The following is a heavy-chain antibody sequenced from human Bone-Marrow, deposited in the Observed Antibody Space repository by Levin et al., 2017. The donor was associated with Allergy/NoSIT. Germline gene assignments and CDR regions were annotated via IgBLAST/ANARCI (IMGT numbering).Heavy chain of an antibody. CDR1: GRSVSSGSYY. Sequence: SETLSLTCSVSGRSVSSGSYYWNWIRQPPGKGLEWIGYIYYTGNINYNPSFKSRLTMSIDTSKNQFSLRLTSVTAADTAAYYWATYDRGYDCRGRKMDYWGQGTLVAVSS. J-gene: IGHJ4*02. CDR3: ATYDRGYDCRGRKMDY. CDR2: IYYTGNI. D-gene: IGHD5-12*01. V-gene: IGHV4-61*01.